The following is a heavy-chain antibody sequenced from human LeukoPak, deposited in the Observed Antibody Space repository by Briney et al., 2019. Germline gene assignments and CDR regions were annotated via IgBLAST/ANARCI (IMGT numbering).Heavy chain of an antibody. Sequence: ASLTLSCTASGYTFTGYYMHWVLNAPGQGLEWMRWINRNSGGTNYAQKYQGRVTMTRDTSISTAYMEQSKLRSDDTAVYYCARDLIGTDAFDIWGQGTMVTVSS. CDR3: ARDLIGTDAFDI. CDR1: GYTFTGYY. D-gene: IGHD3-16*01. J-gene: IGHJ3*02. CDR2: INRNSGGT. V-gene: IGHV1-2*02.